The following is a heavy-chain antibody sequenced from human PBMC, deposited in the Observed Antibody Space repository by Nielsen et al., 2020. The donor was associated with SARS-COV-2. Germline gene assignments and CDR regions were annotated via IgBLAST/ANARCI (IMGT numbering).Heavy chain of an antibody. CDR1: GGSISSYY. V-gene: IGHV4-4*07. Sequence: SETLSLTCTVSGGSISSYYWSWIRQPAGKGLEWIGRIYTSGSTNYNPSLKSRVTMSVDTSKNQLSLKVTSVTAADTAVYYCAGLNDIWSGHKYYFDYWGQGTLVTVSS. CDR3: AGLNDIWSGHKYYFDY. CDR2: IYTSGST. D-gene: IGHD3-3*01. J-gene: IGHJ4*02.